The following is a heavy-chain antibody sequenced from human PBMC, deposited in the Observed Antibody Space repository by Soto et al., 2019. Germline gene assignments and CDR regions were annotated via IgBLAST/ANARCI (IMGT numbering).Heavy chain of an antibody. CDR2: IRASGEDT. J-gene: IGHJ4*02. Sequence: EVQLLESGGGLVQPGGSLRLSCAASGFTFSTFAMVWVRQAPGKGLEWVSVIRASGEDTYYAPSVKGRFTVSRDNSKNTQYLQMNSPRAEDTAVYYCAKGGYSFHFDFWGQGTLVTVSS. D-gene: IGHD5-18*01. V-gene: IGHV3-23*01. CDR1: GFTFSTFA. CDR3: AKGGYSFHFDF.